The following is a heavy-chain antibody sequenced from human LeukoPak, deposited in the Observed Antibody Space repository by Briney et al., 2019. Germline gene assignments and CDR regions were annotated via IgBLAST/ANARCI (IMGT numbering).Heavy chain of an antibody. J-gene: IGHJ3*02. CDR3: ARDVSEGFGERVIDAFDM. CDR2: ISAYNGNT. Sequence: GASVKVSCRASGYTFITYAFNWVRQAPGPGREWMGWISAYNGNTDYAQNLQGRVTMTTDTSTNTAYMEVRSLRSDDTAVYYCARDVSEGFGERVIDAFDMWGQGTMVTVSS. D-gene: IGHD3-10*01. CDR1: GYTFITYA. V-gene: IGHV1-18*01.